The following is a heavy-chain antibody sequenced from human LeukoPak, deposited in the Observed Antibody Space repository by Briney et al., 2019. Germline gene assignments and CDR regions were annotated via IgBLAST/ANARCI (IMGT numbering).Heavy chain of an antibody. J-gene: IGHJ3*02. V-gene: IGHV3-43*01. CDR1: GFTFDDYT. CDR2: ISWDGGST. D-gene: IGHD6-13*01. CDR3: AKGAAAGTLDDAFDI. Sequence: GGPLRLSCAASGFTFDDYTMHWVRQAPGKGLEWVSLISWDGGSTYYADSVKGRFTISRDNSKNSLYLQMNSLRTEDTALYYCAKGAAAGTLDDAFDIWGQGTMVTVSS.